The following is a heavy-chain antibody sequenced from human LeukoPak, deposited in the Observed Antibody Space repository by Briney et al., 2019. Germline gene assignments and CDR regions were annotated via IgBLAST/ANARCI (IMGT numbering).Heavy chain of an antibody. CDR3: ATDRDNSDWQKRFDS. CDR2: INQDASEI. CDR1: GFSFSTYW. V-gene: IGHV3-7*01. J-gene: IGHJ4*02. D-gene: IGHD2-21*02. Sequence: PGGSLRLSCAASGFSFSTYWMNWYRQAPGKGLEWVGNINQDASEINYVDSVRGRFTISRDNAKNSLHLQMNCLRAEDTAVYYCATDRDNSDWQKRFDSWGQGTLVTVSS.